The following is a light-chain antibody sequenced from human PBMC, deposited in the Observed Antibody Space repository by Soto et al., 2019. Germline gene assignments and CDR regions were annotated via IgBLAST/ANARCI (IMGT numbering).Light chain of an antibody. Sequence: VMTQTPLSMHVTPGEPAYISCRSSQSLLHSNGYNYLDWFQQRPGQSPRRLIFQVSNRDSGVPDRFSGSGSGTDFTLKISRVEAEDVGVYYCMQSTDWPPTFGGGTKV. CDR1: QSLLHSNGYNY. CDR3: MQSTDWPPT. CDR2: QVS. V-gene: IGKV2-30*02. J-gene: IGKJ4*01.